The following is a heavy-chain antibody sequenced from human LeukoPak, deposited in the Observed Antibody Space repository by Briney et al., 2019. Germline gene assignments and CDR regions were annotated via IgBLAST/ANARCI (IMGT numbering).Heavy chain of an antibody. CDR3: AKDTAVQFLEPAF. D-gene: IGHD3-3*01. J-gene: IGHJ4*02. CDR1: GFTFDTFV. V-gene: IGHV3-33*06. Sequence: GGSLRLSCAASGFTFDTFVMHWVRQAPGQGLEWVAAIWFDGSVKHYSDAVKGRFTISRDNSLNTLYLQMNSLRVEDTATYYCAKDTAVQFLEPAFWGQGTLVTVSS. CDR2: IWFDGSVK.